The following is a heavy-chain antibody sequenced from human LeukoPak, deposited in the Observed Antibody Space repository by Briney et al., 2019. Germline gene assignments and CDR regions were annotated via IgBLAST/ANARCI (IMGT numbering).Heavy chain of an antibody. J-gene: IGHJ4*02. CDR1: GFTVGSNY. Sequence: GVSLRLSCAASGFTVGSNYMSWVRQAPGKGLEWVSVIYSGGSTYYADSVKGRFTISRDNSKNTLYLQTNSLRAEDTAVYYCAREDYYGSGSPIDYWGQGTLVTVSS. CDR2: IYSGGST. CDR3: AREDYYGSGSPIDY. V-gene: IGHV3-53*01. D-gene: IGHD3-10*01.